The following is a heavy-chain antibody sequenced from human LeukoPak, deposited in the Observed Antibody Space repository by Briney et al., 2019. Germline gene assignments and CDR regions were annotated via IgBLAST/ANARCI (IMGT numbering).Heavy chain of an antibody. J-gene: IGHJ4*02. Sequence: GGSLRLSCAASGFTFSNYWMSWVRQAPGKGLEWVANIKQDGSEKYYMDSVKGRFTISRDNAKNSLYLQMNSLRAEDTALYYCARAGIAAATAFDYWGQGTLVTVSS. CDR3: ARAGIAAATAFDY. CDR1: GFTFSNYW. CDR2: IKQDGSEK. V-gene: IGHV3-7*03. D-gene: IGHD6-13*01.